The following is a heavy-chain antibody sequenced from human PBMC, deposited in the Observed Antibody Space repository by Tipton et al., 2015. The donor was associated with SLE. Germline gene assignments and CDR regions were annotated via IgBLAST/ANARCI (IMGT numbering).Heavy chain of an antibody. CDR2: IYYSGSD. Sequence: TLSLTCIVSDVSISSSSFYWGWIRQPPGKGLEWIGGIYYSGSDYYNAALKSRVTISVDNSKNQISLRLNSVTAADTAVYYCARGGLGMAFDYWGQGTLVTVSS. D-gene: IGHD3/OR15-3a*01. CDR3: ARGGLGMAFDY. CDR1: DVSISSSSFY. V-gene: IGHV4-39*07. J-gene: IGHJ4*02.